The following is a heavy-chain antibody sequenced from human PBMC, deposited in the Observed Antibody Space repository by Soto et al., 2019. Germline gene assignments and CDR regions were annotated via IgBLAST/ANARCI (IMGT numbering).Heavy chain of an antibody. D-gene: IGHD3-10*01. Sequence: GGSLRLSCAASGFTFSSYEMNWVRQAPGKGLEWISYISSSGNTIYYADSVKGRFTISRDNAKNSLYLQMNSLRAEDTALYYCARLPGDHESWFDPWGQGTLVTVSS. J-gene: IGHJ5*02. CDR2: ISSSGNTI. CDR1: GFTFSSYE. V-gene: IGHV3-48*03. CDR3: ARLPGDHESWFDP.